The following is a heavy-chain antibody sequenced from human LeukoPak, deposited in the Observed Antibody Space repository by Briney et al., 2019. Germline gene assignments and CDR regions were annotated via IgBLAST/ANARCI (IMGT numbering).Heavy chain of an antibody. CDR1: GFTVSSNY. CDR3: ARPIYCSSTSCNDGAFDI. J-gene: IGHJ3*02. Sequence: GGSLRLSCAASGFTVSSNYMSWVRQAPGKGLAGVSVIYSVGSTYYADSVKGRFTISRHNSKNTLYLQMNSLRAEDTAVYYCARPIYCSSTSCNDGAFDIWGQGTMVTVSS. V-gene: IGHV3-53*04. CDR2: IYSVGST. D-gene: IGHD2-2*01.